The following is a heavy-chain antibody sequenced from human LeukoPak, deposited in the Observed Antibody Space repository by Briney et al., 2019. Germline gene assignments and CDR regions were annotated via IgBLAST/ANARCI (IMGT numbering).Heavy chain of an antibody. CDR1: GFTFSSHS. Sequence: GGSLRLSCVASGFTFSSHSMNWVRQAPGKGLEWVSYITGNSYSIYHADSVKGRFTISRDNVKNYLFLQMNSLRAEDTALYYCVRSITMFQHWGQGTLVTVSS. D-gene: IGHD3-10*01. CDR3: VRSITMFQH. V-gene: IGHV3-48*04. CDR2: ITGNSYSI. J-gene: IGHJ1*01.